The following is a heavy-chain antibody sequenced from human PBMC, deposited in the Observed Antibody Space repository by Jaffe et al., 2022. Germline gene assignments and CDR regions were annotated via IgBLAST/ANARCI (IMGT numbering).Heavy chain of an antibody. J-gene: IGHJ6*04. D-gene: IGHD6-25*01. CDR2: ISSSSSYI. CDR1: GFTFSSYS. V-gene: IGHV3-21*01. Sequence: EVQLVESGGGLVKPGGSLRLSCAASGFTFSSYSMNWVRQAPGKGLEWVSSISSSSSYIYYADSVKGRFTISRDNAKNSLYLQMNSLRAEDTAVYYCARAGGGQRPSGVWGKGTTVTVSS. CDR3: ARAGGGQRPSGV.